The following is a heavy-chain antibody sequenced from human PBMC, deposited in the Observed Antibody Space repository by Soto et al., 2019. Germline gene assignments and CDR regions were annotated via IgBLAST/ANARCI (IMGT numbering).Heavy chain of an antibody. CDR2: ISTYDGDT. Sequence: QVQLVQSGAEVKKPGASVKVSCKTSGYTFTSYGISWVRQAPGQGLEWMGWISTYDGDTNYAQKLQGRVTMTTDTXTXXVYMELRSLRFDDTAVYYCATWGGSSWYEHNWFDPWGQGTLVTVSS. V-gene: IGHV1-18*01. CDR1: GYTFTSYG. CDR3: ATWGGSSWYEHNWFDP. D-gene: IGHD6-13*01. J-gene: IGHJ5*02.